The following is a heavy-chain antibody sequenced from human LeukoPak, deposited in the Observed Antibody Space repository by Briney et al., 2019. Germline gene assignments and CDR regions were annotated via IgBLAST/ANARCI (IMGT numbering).Heavy chain of an antibody. D-gene: IGHD3-22*01. CDR2: ISSSSSTI. J-gene: IGHJ3*02. CDR1: GFTFSSYS. V-gene: IGHV3-48*01. Sequence: PGGSLRLSCAASGFTFSSYSMNWVRQAPGKGLEWVSYISSSSSTIYYADSVKGRFTISRDNAKNSLYLQMNSLRAEDTAVYYCAKDHYYDSSGYLDALDIWGQGTMVTVSS. CDR3: AKDHYYDSSGYLDALDI.